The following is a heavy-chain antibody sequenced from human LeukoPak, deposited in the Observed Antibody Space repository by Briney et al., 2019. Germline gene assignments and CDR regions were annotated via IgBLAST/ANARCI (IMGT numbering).Heavy chain of an antibody. CDR2: INIGGTNT. V-gene: IGHV3-11*01. CDR1: GFTFNYYY. Sequence: GGSLSLSCAAAGFTFNYYYMSLLRQAPGKGLELLSYINIGGTNTHYADSVKGRFTISRDNAKKSLYLEMNNLRAEDTAVYYCATDGAGFDTWGQGVLVTVSS. CDR3: ATDGAGFDT. J-gene: IGHJ5*02.